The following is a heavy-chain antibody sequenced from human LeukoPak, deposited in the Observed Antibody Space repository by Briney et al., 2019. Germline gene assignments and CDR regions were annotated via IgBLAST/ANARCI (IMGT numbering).Heavy chain of an antibody. V-gene: IGHV4-34*01. Sequence: SETLSLTCAVYGGSFSGYYWSWTRQPPGKGLEWIGEINHSGSTNYNPSLKSRVTISVDTSKNQFSLKLSSVTAADTAVYYCARGRRQLWSRIDYWGQGTLVTVSS. J-gene: IGHJ4*02. CDR2: INHSGST. CDR1: GGSFSGYY. D-gene: IGHD5-18*01. CDR3: ARGRRQLWSRIDY.